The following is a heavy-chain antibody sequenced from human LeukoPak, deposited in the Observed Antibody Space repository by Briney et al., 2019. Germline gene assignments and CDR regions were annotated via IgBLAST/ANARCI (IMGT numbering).Heavy chain of an antibody. CDR2: ISPYNGNT. Sequence: GSVKVSCKASGYTFTSYGISWVRQAPGQGLEWMGWISPYNGNTNYAQKLQGRVTMTTDTSTSTAYMELRSLRSDDTAVYYCARVRWVGSSGYYSYYYGMDVWGQGTTVTVSS. CDR1: GYTFTSYG. V-gene: IGHV1-18*01. J-gene: IGHJ6*02. CDR3: ARVRWVGSSGYYSYYYGMDV. D-gene: IGHD3-22*01.